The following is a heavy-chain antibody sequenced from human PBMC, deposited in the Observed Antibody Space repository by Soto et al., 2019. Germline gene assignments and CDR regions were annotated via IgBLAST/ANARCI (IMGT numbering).Heavy chain of an antibody. CDR3: ARDWYSSGDY. CDR2: ISKDGSQT. CDR1: GFTFSDYW. D-gene: IGHD6-19*01. V-gene: IGHV3-74*01. Sequence: DVQLVESGGGLFQPGGSLRISCAASGFTFSDYWMHWVRQAPGKGLVWVSRISKDGSQTYYADSVKGRFTISRDDAENTLYLQMNSLRAEDTAVYYCARDWYSSGDYWGQGTPVTVSS. J-gene: IGHJ4*02.